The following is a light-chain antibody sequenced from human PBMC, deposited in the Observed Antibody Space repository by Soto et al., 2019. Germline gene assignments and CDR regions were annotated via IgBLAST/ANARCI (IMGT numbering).Light chain of an antibody. J-gene: IGKJ1*01. V-gene: IGKV1-5*03. Sequence: DIQMTQSPSTQSGSVGDRDTITCRASQTISSWLAWYQQKPGKAPKLLIYKASTLKSGVPSRFSGSGSGTEFTLTISSLQPDDFATYYCQHYNSYSEAFGQGTKVDIK. CDR3: QHYNSYSEA. CDR2: KAS. CDR1: QTISSW.